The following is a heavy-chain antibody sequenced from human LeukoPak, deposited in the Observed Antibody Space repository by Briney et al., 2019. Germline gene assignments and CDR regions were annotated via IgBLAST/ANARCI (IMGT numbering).Heavy chain of an antibody. Sequence: SETLSLTCTVSGGSISKYYWSWIRQPPGEGLEWIGYISNGGTTKYNPSLKSRVTILVDTSNNQLSLRLSSVTAADTAVYHCVRLQPNTGEWAFDIWGQGTMVSVSS. J-gene: IGHJ3*02. D-gene: IGHD1-1*01. V-gene: IGHV4-59*01. CDR2: ISNGGTT. CDR1: GGSISKYY. CDR3: VRLQPNTGEWAFDI.